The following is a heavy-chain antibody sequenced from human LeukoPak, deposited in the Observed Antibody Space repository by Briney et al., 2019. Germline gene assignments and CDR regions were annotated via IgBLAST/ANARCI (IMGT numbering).Heavy chain of an antibody. CDR3: AKDLGIAAAGPTFDY. CDR1: GFTFGSYW. CDR2: IWYDGSNK. V-gene: IGHV3-33*06. Sequence: GGSLRLSCAASGFTFGSYWMSWVRQAPGKGLEWVAVIWYDGSNKYYADSVKGRFTISRDNSKNTLYLQMNSLRAEDTAVYYCAKDLGIAAAGPTFDYWGQGTLVTVSS. D-gene: IGHD6-13*01. J-gene: IGHJ4*02.